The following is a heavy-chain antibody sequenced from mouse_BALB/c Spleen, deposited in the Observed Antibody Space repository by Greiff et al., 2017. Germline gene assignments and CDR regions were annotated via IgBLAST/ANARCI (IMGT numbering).Heavy chain of an antibody. CDR3: ARDQSGSDYAMDY. Sequence: EVQLQESGGGLVKPGGSLKLSCAASGFTFSSYAMSWVRQSPEKRLEWVAEISSGGSYTYYPDTVTGRFTISSDNARNTLYLEMSSLRSEDTAMYYCARDQSGSDYAMDYWGQGTSVTVSS. J-gene: IGHJ4*01. CDR2: ISSGGSYT. CDR1: GFTFSSYA. D-gene: IGHD1-3*01. V-gene: IGHV5-9-4*01.